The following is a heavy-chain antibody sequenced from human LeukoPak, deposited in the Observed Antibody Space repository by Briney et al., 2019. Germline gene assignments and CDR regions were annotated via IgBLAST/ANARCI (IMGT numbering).Heavy chain of an antibody. Sequence: SETLSLTCTVSGGSISSSSYYWGWIRQPPGKGLEWIGSIYYSGSTYYNPSLKSRVTISVDTSKNQFSLKLSSVTAADTAVYYCARARRGIVVVKRYYFDYWGQGTLVTVSS. D-gene: IGHD3-22*01. CDR1: GGSISSSSYY. CDR2: IYYSGST. V-gene: IGHV4-39*07. CDR3: ARARRGIVVVKRYYFDY. J-gene: IGHJ4*02.